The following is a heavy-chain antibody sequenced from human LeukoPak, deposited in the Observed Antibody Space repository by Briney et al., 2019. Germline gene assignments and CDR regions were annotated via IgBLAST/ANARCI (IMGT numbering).Heavy chain of an antibody. V-gene: IGHV4-39*01. CDR1: GGSISRTNYF. CDR2: IYYGGTT. D-gene: IGHD5-12*01. CDR3: AAQYSGYVRLDY. Sequence: PSETLSLICSVSGGSISRTNYFWGWIRQPPGAGLEWIGSIYYGGTTYYNPSLKSRVTISVDTSKNQFSLKLTSVTAADPAVYYCAAQYSGYVRLDYWGQGTLVTVSS. J-gene: IGHJ4*02.